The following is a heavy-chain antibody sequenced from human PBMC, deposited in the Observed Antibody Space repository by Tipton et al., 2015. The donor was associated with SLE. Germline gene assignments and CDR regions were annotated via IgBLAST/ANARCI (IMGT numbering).Heavy chain of an antibody. D-gene: IGHD2-2*01. Sequence: TLSLTCAVYGGSFSGSYWSWIRQSPGKGLEWIGEIDDSGKSNYTPSLKSRVTISVHTPRNQFSLTLSSVTAADTAVYYCARGDMVVVPAAGGGYYYYMDVWGKGTTVTVSS. CDR3: ARGDMVVVPAAGGGYYYYMDV. V-gene: IGHV4-34*01. CDR1: GGSFSGSY. CDR2: IDDSGKS. J-gene: IGHJ6*03.